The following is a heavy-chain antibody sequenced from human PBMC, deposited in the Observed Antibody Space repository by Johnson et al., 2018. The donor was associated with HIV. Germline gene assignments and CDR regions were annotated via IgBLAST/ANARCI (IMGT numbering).Heavy chain of an antibody. J-gene: IGHJ3*02. D-gene: IGHD6-25*01. CDR3: ARLGYSSVSPLLGAFDI. Sequence: QVQLVESGGGVVQPGRSLRLSCAASRFTFSSYAMHWVRQAPGKGLEWVAVIYNSGSAYYADSVTGRFTISRDNSKNTLYLQMNSLRAEDTALYYCARLGYSSVSPLLGAFDIWGQGTMVTVSS. CDR2: IYNSGSA. CDR1: RFTFSSYA. V-gene: IGHV3-NL1*01.